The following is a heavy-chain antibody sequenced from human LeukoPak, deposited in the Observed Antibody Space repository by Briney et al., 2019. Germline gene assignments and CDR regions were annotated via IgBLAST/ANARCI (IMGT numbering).Heavy chain of an antibody. CDR3: AKDLGRSAAVGLGFDP. CDR2: IRYDGSNK. J-gene: IGHJ5*02. Sequence: GGSLRLSCAASGFTFSSYGMHWVRQAPGKGLEWVAFIRYDGSNKYYADSVKGRFTISRDNSKNTLYLQMNSLRAEDTAVYYCAKDLGRSAAVGLGFDPWGQGTLVTVSS. D-gene: IGHD2-2*01. V-gene: IGHV3-30*02. CDR1: GFTFSSYG.